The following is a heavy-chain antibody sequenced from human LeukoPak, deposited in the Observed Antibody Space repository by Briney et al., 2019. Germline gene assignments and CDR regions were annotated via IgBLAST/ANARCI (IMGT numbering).Heavy chain of an antibody. CDR2: LYIGGNT. CDR3: ARGGWLGKPQRVDY. D-gene: IGHD6-19*01. Sequence: PGGSLRLSCAASGLIVSNNYMNWVRQAPGKGLEWVSALYIGGNTYYADSVKGRVTISRDNSKNTLYLQMNSLRAEDTAVYYCARGGWLGKPQRVDYWGQGTLVTVSS. J-gene: IGHJ4*02. CDR1: GLIVSNNY. V-gene: IGHV3-53*01.